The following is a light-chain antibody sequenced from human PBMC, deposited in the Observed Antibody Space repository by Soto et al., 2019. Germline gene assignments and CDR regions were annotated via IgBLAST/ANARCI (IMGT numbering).Light chain of an antibody. J-gene: IGKJ1*01. CDR2: DAS. CDR3: QQRSNWLWT. CDR1: QSVRSY. V-gene: IGKV3-11*01. Sequence: EIVLTQSPGTLSLSPGERATLSCRASQSVRSYLAWYQQKPGQAPRLLIYDASNRASGIPARFSGSGSGTDFTLTISSLEPEDFAVYYCQQRSNWLWTFGQGTKVEIK.